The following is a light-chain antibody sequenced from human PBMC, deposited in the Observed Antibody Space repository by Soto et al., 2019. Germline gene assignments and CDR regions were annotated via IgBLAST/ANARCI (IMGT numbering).Light chain of an antibody. CDR3: LQDNWYAT. J-gene: IGKJ4*02. CDR1: EGIGRW. CDR2: RAT. Sequence: DIQMTQSPSTLSASVGDRVTITCRASEGIGRWLAWYQQKPGKAPKVLIYRATNLDGGAPSRFSGTGSGAEFPLTSNGTQPDCFANYYCLQDNWYATFGRGTKVEIK. V-gene: IGKV1-5*03.